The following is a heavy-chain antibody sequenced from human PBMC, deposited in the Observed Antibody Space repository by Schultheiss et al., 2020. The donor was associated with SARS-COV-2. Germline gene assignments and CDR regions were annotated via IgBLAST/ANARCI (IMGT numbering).Heavy chain of an antibody. CDR1: GFTVSSNY. CDR2: IYSGGST. Sequence: GESLKISCAASGFTVSSNYMSWVRQAPGKGLEWVSVIYSGGSTYYADSVKGRFTISRDNSKNTLYLQMNSLRAEDTAVYYCARGSGDDFWSGYYLKDWGQGTLVTVSS. J-gene: IGHJ4*02. CDR3: ARGSGDDFWSGYYLKD. D-gene: IGHD3-3*01. V-gene: IGHV3-53*01.